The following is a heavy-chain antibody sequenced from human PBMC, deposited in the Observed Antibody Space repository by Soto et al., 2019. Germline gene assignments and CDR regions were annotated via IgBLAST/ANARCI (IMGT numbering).Heavy chain of an antibody. Sequence: QITLKESGPTLVKPTQTLTLTCTFSGFSVNTRAEGVGWIRQAPGKALEWLALINWNDDERYSPSLKDRLTITKDTSKNHVVLTMTNIGPVDTATYYCAHRHDLGGFDIWGQGTAVTVSS. D-gene: IGHD2-15*01. V-gene: IGHV2-5*01. CDR3: AHRHDLGGFDI. CDR2: INWNDDE. J-gene: IGHJ3*02. CDR1: GFSVNTRAEG.